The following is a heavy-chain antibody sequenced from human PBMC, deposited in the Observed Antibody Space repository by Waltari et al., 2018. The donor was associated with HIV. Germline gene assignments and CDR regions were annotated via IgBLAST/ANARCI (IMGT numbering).Heavy chain of an antibody. CDR1: GYSFSKYA. Sequence: QVQLVQSGSELKKPGASVKVSCKASGYSFSKYAMNWVRQAPGQGLEWMAWINTNTGNPTYAQGFTGRFVFSLDTSVSSAYLLISSLKPEDSAVYYCARGRDCANGLCPEGYGMDVWGQGTTVTVSS. V-gene: IGHV7-4-1*02. J-gene: IGHJ6*02. CDR3: ARGRDCANGLCPEGYGMDV. CDR2: INTNTGNP. D-gene: IGHD2-8*01.